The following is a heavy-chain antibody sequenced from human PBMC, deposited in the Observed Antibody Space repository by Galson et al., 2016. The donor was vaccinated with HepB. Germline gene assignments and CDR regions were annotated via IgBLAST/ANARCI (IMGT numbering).Heavy chain of an antibody. J-gene: IGHJ5*02. CDR3: ARGKVDYGQCGGTCTWFDP. V-gene: IGHV1-69*13. CDR1: GVTFNSYA. CDR2: ILPVFGTA. Sequence: SVKASCKASGVTFNSYAVSWLRQAPGQGLEWMGRILPVFGTAAYAQKFQGRVVITADESTSTTYMELRSLRSDDTAVYFCARGKVDYGQCGGTCTWFDPWGQGTLVSVSS. D-gene: IGHD4-17*01.